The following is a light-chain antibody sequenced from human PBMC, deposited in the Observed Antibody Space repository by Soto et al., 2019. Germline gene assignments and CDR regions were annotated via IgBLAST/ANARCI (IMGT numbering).Light chain of an antibody. Sequence: ELVMTQSPATLSMSPGERATLSCRASQSISSSLAWYQQKPGQAPRLLIYGASTRATGVPATFSGSGSGTEFTLSISSLQSEHFAVYYCQQYNSWPLTFGGGTKVDIK. CDR3: QQYNSWPLT. CDR1: QSISSS. J-gene: IGKJ4*01. V-gene: IGKV3-15*01. CDR2: GAS.